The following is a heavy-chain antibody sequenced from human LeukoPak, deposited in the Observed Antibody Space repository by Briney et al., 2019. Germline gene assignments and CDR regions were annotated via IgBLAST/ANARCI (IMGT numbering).Heavy chain of an antibody. Sequence: TSETLSLTCAVYGGSFSGYSWSWIRQPPGKGLEWIGEINHSGSTNYNPSLKSRVTISVDTSKKQFSLKLRSVTAADTAVYYCARGRLLMWFDPWGQGTLVTVSS. V-gene: IGHV4-34*01. D-gene: IGHD3-16*01. CDR3: ARGRLLMWFDP. CDR1: GGSFSGYS. J-gene: IGHJ5*02. CDR2: INHSGST.